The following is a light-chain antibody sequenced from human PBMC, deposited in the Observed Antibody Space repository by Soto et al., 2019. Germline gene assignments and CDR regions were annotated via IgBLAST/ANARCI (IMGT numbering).Light chain of an antibody. CDR3: QQSYRLPLT. CDR2: SAS. Sequence: DIQMTQSPSSLSAFVGDSVTITCHASQRISTFLNWYHQKQGKAPKLLIYSASYLQSGVPSNFSGSGSGTDFTRSIVTLQPEDFGTYFCQQSYRLPLTFGGGTKVEI. J-gene: IGKJ4*01. V-gene: IGKV1-39*01. CDR1: QRISTF.